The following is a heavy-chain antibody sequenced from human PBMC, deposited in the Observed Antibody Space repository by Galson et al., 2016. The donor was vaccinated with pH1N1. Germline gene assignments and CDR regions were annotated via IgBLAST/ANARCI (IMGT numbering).Heavy chain of an antibody. CDR3: ARAYYDPLTRFSGAFDY. CDR2: ISSGGNTM. J-gene: IGHJ4*02. Sequence: LRLSCAVSGFTFDSHEMNWVRQAPGKGLEWVASISSGGNTMFYADSVKGRFIISRDNAKSSLYLQMNSLRVEDTAVYYCARAYYDPLTRFSGAFDYWGQGTLVTVSS. V-gene: IGHV3-48*03. D-gene: IGHD3-9*01. CDR1: GFTFDSHE.